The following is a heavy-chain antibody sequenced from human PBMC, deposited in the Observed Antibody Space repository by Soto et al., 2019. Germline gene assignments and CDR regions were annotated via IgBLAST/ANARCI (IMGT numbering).Heavy chain of an antibody. CDR2: IYYSGST. V-gene: IGHV4-39*01. J-gene: IGHJ6*02. CDR3: SRTYYDFWSGREGYYYYGMDV. Sequence: PLKPNSVMNTVAGGNISSSSYYRIMKRQHTGKALERFGSIYYSGSTYYNPSLKSRVTISVDTSKNQFSLKLSSVTAADTAVYYCSRTYYDFWSGREGYYYYGMDVWGQGTTVTVPS. D-gene: IGHD3-3*01. CDR1: GGNISSSSYY.